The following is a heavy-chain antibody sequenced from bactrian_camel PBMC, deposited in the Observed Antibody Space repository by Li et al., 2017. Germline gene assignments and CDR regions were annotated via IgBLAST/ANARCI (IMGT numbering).Heavy chain of an antibody. V-gene: IGHV3S53*01. Sequence: VQLVESGGGSVQAGGSLRLSCAASGHTYNYNFMAWFRQAPGKEREGVAGIDNDGTTRYRDSVKGRFTISKDNAKNTLYLQLNRLKTEDTAIYYCAKGWPSMKTDPPERGPGTQVTVS. CDR3: AKGWPSMKTDPPE. J-gene: IGHJ4*01. CDR1: GHTYNYNF. D-gene: IGHD4*01. CDR2: IDNDGTT.